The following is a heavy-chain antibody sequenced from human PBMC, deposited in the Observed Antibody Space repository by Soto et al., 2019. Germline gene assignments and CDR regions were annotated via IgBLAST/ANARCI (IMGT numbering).Heavy chain of an antibody. V-gene: IGHV3-23*01. Sequence: PGGSLRLSCAASGFTFSSYSMSWVRQAPGKGLEWVSGISTNGDTANYADSVKGRFTISRDNSKNALYMQMNGLRPEDTAVYYCAKDLSRWPHYAFDSWGQGTLVTVSS. D-gene: IGHD4-17*01. CDR2: ISTNGDTA. CDR3: AKDLSRWPHYAFDS. CDR1: GFTFSSYS. J-gene: IGHJ5*01.